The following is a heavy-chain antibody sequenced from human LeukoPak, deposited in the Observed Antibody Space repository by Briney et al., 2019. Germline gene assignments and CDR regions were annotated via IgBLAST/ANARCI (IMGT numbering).Heavy chain of an antibody. CDR1: GYTFTSFD. V-gene: IGHV1-8*01. J-gene: IGHJ5*02. Sequence: GASVKVSCNASGYTFTSFDINWVRHAPGQGLEWMGWMNPNSGNTGYAQKFQGRVTMTRSTSISTAYMELSSLRSEDTAVYYCARVDYSGSGSYYGNWFDPWGQGTLVTVSS. D-gene: IGHD3-10*01. CDR3: ARVDYSGSGSYYGNWFDP. CDR2: MNPNSGNT.